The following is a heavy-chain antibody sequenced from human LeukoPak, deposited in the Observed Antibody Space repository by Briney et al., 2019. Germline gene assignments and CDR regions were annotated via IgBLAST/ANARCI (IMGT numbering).Heavy chain of an antibody. J-gene: IGHJ6*02. Sequence: GGSLRLSCAASGFTFSSYAMHWVRQAPGKGLEYVSAISSNGGGTYYANSVKGRFTISRDNSKNTLYLQMGSLRAEDMAVYYCARDLGYSSSWYGGYYYYGMDVWGQGTTVTVSS. V-gene: IGHV3-64*01. D-gene: IGHD6-13*01. CDR2: ISSNGGGT. CDR3: ARDLGYSSSWYGGYYYYGMDV. CDR1: GFTFSSYA.